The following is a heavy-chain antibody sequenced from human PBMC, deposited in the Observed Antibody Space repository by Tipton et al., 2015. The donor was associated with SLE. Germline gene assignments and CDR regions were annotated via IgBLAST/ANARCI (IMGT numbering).Heavy chain of an antibody. Sequence: GLVKPSETLSLTCTVSGGSISSHYWSWIRQPPGNGLEWIGYVYSSGSTKYNPSLKSRVTISVDTSKNQFSLKLSSVTAADTAVYYCARDPIAAAGEFDYWGQVTLVTVSS. J-gene: IGHJ4*02. D-gene: IGHD6-13*01. CDR2: VYSSGST. V-gene: IGHV4-59*11. CDR1: GGSISSHY. CDR3: ARDPIAAAGEFDY.